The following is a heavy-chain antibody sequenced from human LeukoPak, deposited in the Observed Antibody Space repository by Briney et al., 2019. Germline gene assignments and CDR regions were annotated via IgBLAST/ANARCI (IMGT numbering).Heavy chain of an antibody. D-gene: IGHD3-10*01. Sequence: SETLSLTCTVSGGSISSYYWSWIRQPAGKGLEWIGRIYTSGSTNYNPSLKSRVTMSVDTSKSLFSLKLSSVTAADTAVYYCARAVGSGSFQTYYYYMDVWGKGTTVTISS. CDR2: IYTSGST. CDR1: GGSISSYY. V-gene: IGHV4-4*07. J-gene: IGHJ6*03. CDR3: ARAVGSGSFQTYYYYMDV.